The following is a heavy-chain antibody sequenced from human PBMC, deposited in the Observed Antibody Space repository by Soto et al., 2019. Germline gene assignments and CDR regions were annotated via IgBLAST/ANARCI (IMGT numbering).Heavy chain of an antibody. D-gene: IGHD3-9*01. J-gene: IGHJ6*02. V-gene: IGHV3-30*03. Sequence: TGGSLRLSCAASGFTFSSYGMHWVRQAPGKGLEWVAVISYDGSNKYYADSVKGRFTISRDNSKNTLYLQMNSLRAEDTAVYYCARLGVILRYFDWLSPTDYYYGMDVWGQGTTVTVSS. CDR2: ISYDGSNK. CDR3: ARLGVILRYFDWLSPTDYYYGMDV. CDR1: GFTFSSYG.